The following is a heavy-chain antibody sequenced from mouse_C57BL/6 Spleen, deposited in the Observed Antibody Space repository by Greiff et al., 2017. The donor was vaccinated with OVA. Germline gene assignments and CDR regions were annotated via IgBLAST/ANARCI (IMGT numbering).Heavy chain of an antibody. CDR1: GFSLTSYG. CDR3: ARKEGYYGYFDY. V-gene: IGHV2-2*01. CDR2: IWSGGST. J-gene: IGHJ2*01. Sequence: VKLVESGPGLVQPSQRLSITCTVSGFSLTSYGVHWVRQSPGKGLAWLGVIWSGGSTDYNAAFISRLSISKDNSKSQVFFKMNSLQADDTAIYYCARKEGYYGYFDYWGQGTTLTVSS. D-gene: IGHD1-1*01.